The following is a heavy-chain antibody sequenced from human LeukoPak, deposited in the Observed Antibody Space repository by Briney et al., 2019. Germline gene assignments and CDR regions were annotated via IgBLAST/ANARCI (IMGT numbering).Heavy chain of an antibody. V-gene: IGHV3-48*03. D-gene: IGHD6-13*01. J-gene: IGHJ3*02. CDR1: GFTFSSYE. CDR3: ARDLPAAGPGLDAFDI. CDR2: ISSSGSTI. Sequence: GGSLRLSCAASGFTFSSYEMNWVRQAPGKGLEWVSYISSSGSTIYYADSVKGRFTISRDNAKNSLYLQMNSLRAEDTAVYYCARDLPAAGPGLDAFDIWGQGTMVTASS.